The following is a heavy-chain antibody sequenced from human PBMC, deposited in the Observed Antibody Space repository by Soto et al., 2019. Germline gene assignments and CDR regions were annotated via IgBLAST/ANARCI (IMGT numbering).Heavy chain of an antibody. CDR3: AIFCCYYYHCYGMYF. CDR2: IYPGDSDT. V-gene: IGHV5-51*01. Sequence: GESLKISCKGSGYSFTSYWIGWVRQMPGKGLEWMGIIYPGDSDTRYSPSFQGQVTISADKSISTAYLQWSSLKASDTAMYYCAIFCCYYYHCYGMYFRAQRTTVPVSS. CDR1: GYSFTSYW. D-gene: IGHD3-9*01. J-gene: IGHJ6*02.